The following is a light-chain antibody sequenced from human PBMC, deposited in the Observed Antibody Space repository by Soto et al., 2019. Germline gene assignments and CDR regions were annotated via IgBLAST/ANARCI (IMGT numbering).Light chain of an antibody. CDR1: QTISSW. Sequence: DIQMTQSPSTLSGSVGDRVTITCRASQTISSWLAWYQQKPGKAPKLLIYKASTLKSGAPSRFSGSGSGTEFTLTISSLQTDDFATYYGQHYNSYSEAFGQGTKVELK. CDR3: QHYNSYSEA. V-gene: IGKV1-5*03. CDR2: KAS. J-gene: IGKJ1*01.